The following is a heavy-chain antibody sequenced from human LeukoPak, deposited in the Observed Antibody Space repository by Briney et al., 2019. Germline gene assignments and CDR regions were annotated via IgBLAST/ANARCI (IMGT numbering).Heavy chain of an antibody. Sequence: GGSLRLSCAASGFTFSSYAMSWVRQAPGKGLEWVSAISGSGGSTYYADSVKGRFTISRDNSKNTLYLQMNSLRAEDTAVYYCAKDVIVGIRYFDWLLYPEYWGQGTLVTVSS. CDR2: ISGSGGST. D-gene: IGHD3-9*01. CDR1: GFTFSSYA. CDR3: AKDVIVGIRYFDWLLYPEY. J-gene: IGHJ4*02. V-gene: IGHV3-23*01.